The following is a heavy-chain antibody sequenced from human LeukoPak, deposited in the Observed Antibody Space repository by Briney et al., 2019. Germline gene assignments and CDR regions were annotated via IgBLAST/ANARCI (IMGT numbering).Heavy chain of an antibody. V-gene: IGHV3-9*01. J-gene: IGHJ4*02. CDR1: GFTFDDYA. CDR2: ISWNSGSI. Sequence: PGGSLRLSCAASGFTFDDYAMHWVRQAPGKGLEWVSGISWNSGSIGYADSVKGRFTISRDNAKNSLYLQMNSLRAEDTALYYCAKSGTYYDFWSGYYGGFDYWGQGTLVTVSS. CDR3: AKSGTYYDFWSGYYGGFDY. D-gene: IGHD3-3*01.